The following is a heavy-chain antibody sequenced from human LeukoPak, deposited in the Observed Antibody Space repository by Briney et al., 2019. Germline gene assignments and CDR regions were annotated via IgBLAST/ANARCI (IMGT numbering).Heavy chain of an antibody. Sequence: SETLSLTCTVSGGSISSYYWSWIRQPPGKGLEWIGYIYYSGSTNYNPSLKSRVTISVDTSKNQFSLKLSSVTAADTAVYYCARGDCSWGSCPFDYWGQGTLVTVSS. V-gene: IGHV4-59*12. CDR1: GGSISSYY. J-gene: IGHJ4*02. D-gene: IGHD2-15*01. CDR3: ARGDCSWGSCPFDY. CDR2: IYYSGST.